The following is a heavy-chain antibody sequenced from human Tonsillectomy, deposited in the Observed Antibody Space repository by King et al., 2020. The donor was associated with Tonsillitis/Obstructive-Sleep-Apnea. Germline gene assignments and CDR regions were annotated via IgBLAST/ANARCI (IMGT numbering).Heavy chain of an antibody. CDR3: ARNGGDYVWGSYRDMDV. CDR2: ISYDGSNK. CDR1: GFTFSSYA. Sequence: VQLVESGGGVVQPGRSLRLSCAASGFTFSSYAMHWVRQAPGKGLEWVAVISYDGSNKYYADSVKGRFTISRDNSKNTLYLQMNSLRAEDTVVYYCARNGGDYVWGSYRDMDVWGKGTTVTVSS. J-gene: IGHJ6*03. D-gene: IGHD3-16*02. V-gene: IGHV3-30*01.